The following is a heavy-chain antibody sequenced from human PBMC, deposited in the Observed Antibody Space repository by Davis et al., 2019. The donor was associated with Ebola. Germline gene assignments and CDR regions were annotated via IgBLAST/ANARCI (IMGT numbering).Heavy chain of an antibody. V-gene: IGHV3-33*01. CDR1: GFTFSSYG. D-gene: IGHD2-2*01. Sequence: GESLKISCAASGFTFSSYGMHWVRQAPGKGLEWVAVIWYDGSNKYYADSVKGRFTISRDNSKNMLYLQMNSLRAEDTAVYYCARGPSAVNFDYWGQGTLVTVSS. CDR2: IWYDGSNK. J-gene: IGHJ4*02. CDR3: ARGPSAVNFDY.